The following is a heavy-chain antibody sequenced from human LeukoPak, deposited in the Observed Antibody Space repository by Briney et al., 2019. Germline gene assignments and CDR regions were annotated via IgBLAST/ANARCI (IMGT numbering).Heavy chain of an antibody. D-gene: IGHD1/OR15-1a*01. Sequence: PSETLSLTCTVSGGSISSSSFYWGWIRQPPGKGLEWIGSIYYSGSTYYNPSLKSRVTISVDTSKNQFSLKLSSVTAADTAVYYCTGTGTILEGGPPYHWGQGTLVTVSS. CDR3: TGTGTILEGGPPYH. V-gene: IGHV4-39*01. CDR1: GGSISSSSFY. J-gene: IGHJ5*02. CDR2: IYYSGST.